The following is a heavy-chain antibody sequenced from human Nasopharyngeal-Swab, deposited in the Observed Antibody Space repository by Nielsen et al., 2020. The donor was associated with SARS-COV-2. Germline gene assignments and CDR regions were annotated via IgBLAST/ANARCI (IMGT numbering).Heavy chain of an antibody. V-gene: IGHV3-9*01. Sequence: GGSLRLSCVASGFTFDDYAMHWVRQAPGKGLEWVSGISWNSGSVHYADSVKGRFTISRDNAKNSVFLQMDSLRSGDTATYYCVKADGAHSGNYGTSEQYFDYWGRGTLVTVSS. CDR2: ISWNSGSV. J-gene: IGHJ4*02. D-gene: IGHD3-22*01. CDR3: VKADGAHSGNYGTSEQYFDY. CDR1: GFTFDDYA.